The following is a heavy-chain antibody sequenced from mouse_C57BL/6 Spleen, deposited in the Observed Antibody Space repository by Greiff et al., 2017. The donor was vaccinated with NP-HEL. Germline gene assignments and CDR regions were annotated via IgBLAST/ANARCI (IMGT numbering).Heavy chain of an antibody. J-gene: IGHJ3*01. CDR1: GYTFTDYY. CDR2: IYHGSGNT. D-gene: IGHD1-1*01. Sequence: QVQLQQSGAELVRPGASVKLSCKASGYTFTDYYINWVKQRPGQGLEWIARIYHGSGNTYYNEKFKGKATLTAEKSSSTAYMQLSSLTSEDSAVYFSARDYYGSSWFAYWGQGTLVTVSA. CDR3: ARDYYGSSWFAY. V-gene: IGHV1-76*01.